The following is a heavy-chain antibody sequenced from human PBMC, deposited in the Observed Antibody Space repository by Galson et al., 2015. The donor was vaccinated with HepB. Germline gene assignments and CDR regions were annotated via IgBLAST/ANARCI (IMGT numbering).Heavy chain of an antibody. J-gene: IGHJ4*02. V-gene: IGHV1-2*02. Sequence: SCKASGYTFTGYYMHWVRQAPGQGLEWMGWINPNSGGTNYAQKFQGRVTMARDTSITTAYMELSRLTSDDTAVYYCARDSGPAVAASYWGQGTLVTVSS. CDR3: ARDSGPAVAASY. CDR2: INPNSGGT. D-gene: IGHD6-19*01. CDR1: GYTFTGYY.